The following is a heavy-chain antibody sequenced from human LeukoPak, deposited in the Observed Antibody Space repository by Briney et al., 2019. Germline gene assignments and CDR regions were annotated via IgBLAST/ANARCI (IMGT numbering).Heavy chain of an antibody. CDR3: ARDQGENYDFWSGYCCDAFDI. Sequence: SETLSLTCTVCCGPISSHYCSWIRQPPGKGLMWIGRIYTRGSTNYNPSLKSVVTMSVATSKNQFSLKLSSVTAADTAVYYCARDQGENYDFWSGYCCDAFDIWGQGTIVTVSS. J-gene: IGHJ3*02. CDR2: IYTRGST. V-gene: IGHV4-4*07. D-gene: IGHD3-3*01. CDR1: CGPISSHY.